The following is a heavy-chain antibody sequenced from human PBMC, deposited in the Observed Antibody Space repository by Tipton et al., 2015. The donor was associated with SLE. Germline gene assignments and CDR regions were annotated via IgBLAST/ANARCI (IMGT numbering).Heavy chain of an antibody. V-gene: IGHV3-30*02. CDR3: AKESLDYGDYGDDAFDI. CDR2: IRYDGSNK. D-gene: IGHD4-17*01. Sequence: SLRLSCAASGFTFSSYGMHWVRQAPGKGLEWVAFIRYDGSNKYYADSVKGRFTISRDNSKNTLYLQMNSLRAEDTAVYYCAKESLDYGDYGDDAFDIWGQGTMVTVSS. J-gene: IGHJ3*02. CDR1: GFTFSSYG.